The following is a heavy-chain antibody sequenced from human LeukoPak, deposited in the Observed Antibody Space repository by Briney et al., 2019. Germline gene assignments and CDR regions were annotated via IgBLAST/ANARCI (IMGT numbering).Heavy chain of an antibody. CDR2: IYSDETT. CDR3: ARGGLEMATIYFDY. Sequence: GGSLRLSCAASGFTVSTNYMTWVRQAPGKGLEWVSVIYSDETTYYADSVKGRFTISRHNSKNTLHLQMNSLRAEDTAVYYCARGGLEMATIYFDYWGQGTLVTVSS. J-gene: IGHJ4*02. CDR1: GFTVSTNY. D-gene: IGHD5-24*01. V-gene: IGHV3-53*04.